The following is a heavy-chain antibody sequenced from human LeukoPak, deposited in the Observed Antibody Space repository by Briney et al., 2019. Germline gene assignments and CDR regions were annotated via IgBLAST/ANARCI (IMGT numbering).Heavy chain of an antibody. CDR2: LSGSGLST. Sequence: AGGSLRLSCAASGFTFSSYWMSWVRQAPGKGLEWVSALSGSGLSTYYADSVKGRFTISRDNSKNTLYLQMNSLRAEDTAVYYCAKPWREDGDYWSFNYWGQGTLVTVSS. CDR3: AKPWREDGDYWSFNY. D-gene: IGHD4-17*01. J-gene: IGHJ4*02. CDR1: GFTFSSYW. V-gene: IGHV3-23*01.